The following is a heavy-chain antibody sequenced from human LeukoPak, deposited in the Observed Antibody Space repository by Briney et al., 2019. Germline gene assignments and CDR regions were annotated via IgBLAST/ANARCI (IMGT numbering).Heavy chain of an antibody. J-gene: IGHJ3*01. Sequence: GGSLRLSCAASGFTFDDYAMSWVRQAPGKGLEWVSAISGNGGTTYYADSVKGRFTISRDNSKNTLYLQMNSLRAEDTAVYYCAKHYYYGSSGYYYTNSNAFDVWGQGTMVTVSS. CDR2: ISGNGGTT. D-gene: IGHD3-22*01. V-gene: IGHV3-23*01. CDR3: AKHYYYGSSGYYYTNSNAFDV. CDR1: GFTFDDYA.